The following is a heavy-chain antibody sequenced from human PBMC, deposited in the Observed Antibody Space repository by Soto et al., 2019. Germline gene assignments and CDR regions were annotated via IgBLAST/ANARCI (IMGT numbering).Heavy chain of an antibody. CDR2: IIPIFNSA. CDR3: AREVTVASYAFDF. V-gene: IGHV1-69*01. D-gene: IGHD5-12*01. J-gene: IGHJ4*02. Sequence: QVQLVQSGAEVKRPGSSVKVSCKASGGTCNNYALSWVRHAPGQGLEWVGGIIPIFNSANYAQKFQGRVTMTADDSTSTAYMELRSMRPDDTAVYYCAREVTVASYAFDFWGQGTLVTVSS. CDR1: GGTCNNYA.